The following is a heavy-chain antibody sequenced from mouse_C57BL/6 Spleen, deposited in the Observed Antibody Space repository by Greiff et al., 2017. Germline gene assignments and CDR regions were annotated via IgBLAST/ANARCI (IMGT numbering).Heavy chain of an antibody. CDR1: GYTFTDYN. D-gene: IGHD1-1*01. Sequence: VQLQQSGPELVKPGASVKIPCKASGYTFTDYNMDWVKQSHGKSLEWIGDINPNNGGTIYNQKFKGKATLTVDKSSSTAYRGLRSLTSEDTAVYYCARWGLNYYGSSPWFAYWGQGTLVTVSA. CDR2: INPNNGGT. CDR3: ARWGLNYYGSSPWFAY. J-gene: IGHJ3*01. V-gene: IGHV1-18*01.